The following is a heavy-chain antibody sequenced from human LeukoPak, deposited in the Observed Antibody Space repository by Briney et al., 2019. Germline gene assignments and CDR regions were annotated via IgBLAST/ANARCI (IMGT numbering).Heavy chain of an antibody. CDR2: IYYSGST. CDR3: ARFCSSTSCPTLYYYYYYMDV. CDR1: GGSISSYY. V-gene: IGHV4-59*01. J-gene: IGHJ6*03. D-gene: IGHD2-2*01. Sequence: PSETLSLTCTVSGGSISSYYWSWIRQPPGKGLEWIGYIYYSGSTNYNPSLKSRVTISVDTSKNQFSLKLSSVTAADTAVYYCARFCSSTSCPTLYYYYYYMDVWGKGTTVTVSS.